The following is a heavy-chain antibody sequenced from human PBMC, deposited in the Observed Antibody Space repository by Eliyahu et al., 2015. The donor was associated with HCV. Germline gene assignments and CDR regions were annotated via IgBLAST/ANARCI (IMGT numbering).Heavy chain of an antibody. V-gene: IGHV3-30*03. CDR2: ISYDGSNK. Sequence: QVQLVESGGGVVQPGRSLRLSCXASGFTFSSYGMHWVRQAPGKGLEWVAVISYDGSNKYYADSVKGRFTISRDNSKNTLYLQMNSLRAEDTAVYYCATPGLLGYYYGMDVWGQGTTVTVSS. J-gene: IGHJ6*02. D-gene: IGHD3-16*01. CDR3: ATPGLLGYYYGMDV. CDR1: GFTFSSYG.